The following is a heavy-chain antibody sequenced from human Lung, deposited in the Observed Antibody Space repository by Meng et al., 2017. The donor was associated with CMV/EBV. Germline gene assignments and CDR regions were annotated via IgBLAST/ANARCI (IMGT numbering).Heavy chain of an antibody. D-gene: IGHD2-21*01. J-gene: IGHJ4*02. CDR2: IKHDGSEK. Sequence: GESXKISCVASGFTFSSSWMSWVRRAPGKGLEWVATIKHDGSEKHHGDSAKGRFTISRDNAKNSLFLQMDSLRAEDTAVYYCANSGLAGGARWGQETLVHVSS. V-gene: IGHV3-7*01. CDR1: GFTFSSSW. CDR3: ANSGLAGGAR.